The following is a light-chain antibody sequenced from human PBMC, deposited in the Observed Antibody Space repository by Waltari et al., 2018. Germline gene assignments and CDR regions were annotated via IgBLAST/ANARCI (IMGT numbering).Light chain of an antibody. Sequence: EIVMTQSPAPLSVSPGERATLSCRASQSVSSNLAWYQQKPGQAPRFLIHGTSTRATGIPARFSGSGSATEFTLTISSLQSEDFAVYYCQQYNNWPPTFGGGTKVEIK. CDR3: QQYNNWPPT. J-gene: IGKJ4*01. CDR2: GTS. V-gene: IGKV3-15*01. CDR1: QSVSSN.